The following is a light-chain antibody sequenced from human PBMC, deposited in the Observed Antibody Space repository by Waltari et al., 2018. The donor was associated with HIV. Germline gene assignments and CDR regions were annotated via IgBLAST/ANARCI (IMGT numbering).Light chain of an antibody. CDR2: GKN. CDR3: NSRDSSGNHVV. V-gene: IGLV3-19*01. CDR1: SLRRYY. J-gene: IGLJ2*01. Sequence: SSELTQDPAVSVALGQTVRITCQGDSLRRYYASWYQQKPGQAPVLVIYGKNNRPSGIPDRFSGASSGNTASLTITGAQAEDEADYYCNSRDSSGNHVVFGGVTKLTVL.